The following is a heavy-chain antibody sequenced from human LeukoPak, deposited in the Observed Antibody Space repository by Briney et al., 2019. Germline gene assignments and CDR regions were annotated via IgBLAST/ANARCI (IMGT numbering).Heavy chain of an antibody. Sequence: SETLSLTCAVYGGSFSGYYWSWIRQPPGKGLEWNGEINHSGSTNYNPSLKSRVTISVDTSKNQFSLKLSSVTAADTAVYYCARRYCSSTSQNWFDPWGQGTLVTVSS. D-gene: IGHD2-2*01. V-gene: IGHV4-34*01. CDR1: GGSFSGYY. J-gene: IGHJ5*02. CDR3: ARRYCSSTSQNWFDP. CDR2: INHSGST.